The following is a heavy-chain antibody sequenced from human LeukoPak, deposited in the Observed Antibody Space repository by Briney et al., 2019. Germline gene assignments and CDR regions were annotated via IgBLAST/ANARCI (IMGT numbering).Heavy chain of an antibody. D-gene: IGHD3-22*01. Sequence: GGSLRLSCAASGFTFSSYGMHWVRQAPGKGLEWVAVIWYDGSNKYYADSVKGRFTISRDNAKNSLYLQMNSLRAEDTAVYYCVWGSGYYYFPWGQGTLVTVSS. CDR1: GFTFSSYG. CDR3: VWGSGYYYFP. J-gene: IGHJ4*02. CDR2: IWYDGSNK. V-gene: IGHV3-33*03.